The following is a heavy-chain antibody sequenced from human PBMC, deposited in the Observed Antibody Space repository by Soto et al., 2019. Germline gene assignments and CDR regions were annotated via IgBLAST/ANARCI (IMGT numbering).Heavy chain of an antibody. CDR1: GFICTSYD. CDR3: AKATATGGGAFDI. V-gene: IGHV3-23*01. Sequence: PVGSLGLSCAASGFICTSYDMSWVRQAPGKGLEWVSTILVGGSTHYEDSVKGRFTISRDRSKNTLYLQMNSLTAGDTAVYYCAKATATGGGAFDICGQGTMVTVSS. J-gene: IGHJ3*02. CDR2: ILVGGST. D-gene: IGHD2-8*02.